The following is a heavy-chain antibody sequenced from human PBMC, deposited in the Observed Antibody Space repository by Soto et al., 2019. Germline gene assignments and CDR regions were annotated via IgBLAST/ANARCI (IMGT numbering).Heavy chain of an antibody. D-gene: IGHD2-15*01. CDR3: AHKVVVVAATADYFDY. Sequence: VSGPTLVNPTQTLTLTCTFSGFSLSTSGVGVGWIRQPPGKALEWLALIYWNDDKRYSPSLKSRLTITKDTSKNQVVLTMTNMDPVDTATYYCAHKVVVVAATADYFDYWGQGTLVTVSS. CDR2: IYWNDDK. V-gene: IGHV2-5*01. CDR1: GFSLSTSGVG. J-gene: IGHJ4*02.